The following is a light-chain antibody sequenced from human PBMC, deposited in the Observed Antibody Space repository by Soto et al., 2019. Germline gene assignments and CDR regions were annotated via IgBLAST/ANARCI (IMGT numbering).Light chain of an antibody. CDR2: DDN. CDR3: QSYDSSLRVKV. Sequence: QAVVTQPTSVSGAPGQRVTISCTGSSFSIGAGYHVYWYQQLPGTAPKVLIYDDNNRPSGVPDRFSGSKSGASASLAITWLKAEDEGDYYCQSYDSSLRVKVFGGGTKLTVL. CDR1: SFSIGAGYH. V-gene: IGLV1-40*03. J-gene: IGLJ2*01.